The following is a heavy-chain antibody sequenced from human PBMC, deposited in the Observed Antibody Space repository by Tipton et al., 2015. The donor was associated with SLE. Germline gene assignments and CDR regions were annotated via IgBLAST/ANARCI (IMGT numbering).Heavy chain of an antibody. CDR1: GGSISSGSYY. V-gene: IGHV4-61*02. J-gene: IGHJ5*02. CDR3: ARVGRRGQP. Sequence: LRLSCTVSGGSISSGSYYWSWIRQPAGKGLEWIGRIYTSGSTNYNPSLKSRVTISVDTSKNQFSLKLSSVTAADTAVYYCARVGRRGQPWGQGTLVTVSS. CDR2: IYTSGST. D-gene: IGHD1-26*01.